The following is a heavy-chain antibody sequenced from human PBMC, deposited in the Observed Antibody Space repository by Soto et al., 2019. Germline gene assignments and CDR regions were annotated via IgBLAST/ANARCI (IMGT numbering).Heavy chain of an antibody. CDR1: GYTFTRYT. CDR2: INAGNGNT. CDR3: ATLYYYDSSDYLTFDY. Sequence: GASVKVSCKTSGYTFTRYTMHWVRQAPGQRLEWMGWINAGNGNTKYSQKFQGRVTITRDTSASTAYMELSSLRSEDTAVYYCATLYYYDSSDYLTFDYWGQGTLVTVSS. J-gene: IGHJ4*02. D-gene: IGHD3-22*01. V-gene: IGHV1-3*01.